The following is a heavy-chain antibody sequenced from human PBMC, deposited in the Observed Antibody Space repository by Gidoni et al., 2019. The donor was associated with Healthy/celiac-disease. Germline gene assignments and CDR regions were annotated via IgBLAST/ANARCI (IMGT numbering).Heavy chain of an antibody. D-gene: IGHD3-16*01. Sequence: EVQLVESGGGLVQPGGSLRLSCAASGFTFSSYSMNGVRQAPGKGLEGVAYISSSSSTIYYADSVKGPFTISRDNAKNSLYLQMNSLRAEDTAVYYCARDEGIGGGYYYYMDVWGKGTTVTVSS. J-gene: IGHJ6*03. CDR2: ISSSSSTI. V-gene: IGHV3-48*01. CDR1: GFTFSSYS. CDR3: ARDEGIGGGYYYYMDV.